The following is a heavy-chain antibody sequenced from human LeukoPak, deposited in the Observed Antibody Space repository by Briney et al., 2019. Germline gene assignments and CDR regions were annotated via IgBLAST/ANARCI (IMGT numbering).Heavy chain of an antibody. J-gene: IGHJ4*02. D-gene: IGHD3-22*01. Sequence: SETLSLTCTVSGGSISSYYWSWIRQPPGKGLEWIGYIYYSGSTNYNPSLKSRVTISIDTSKSQFSLKLRSVTATDTAVYYCARWGHFDTSGYFVVDYWGQGALVTVSS. CDR3: ARWGHFDTSGYFVVDY. CDR2: IYYSGST. CDR1: GGSISSYY. V-gene: IGHV4-59*01.